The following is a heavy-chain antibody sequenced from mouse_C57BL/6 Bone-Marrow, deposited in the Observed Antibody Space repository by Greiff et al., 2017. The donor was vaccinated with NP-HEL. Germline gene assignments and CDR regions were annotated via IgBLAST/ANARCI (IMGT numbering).Heavy chain of an antibody. CDR1: GFSLTSYG. J-gene: IGHJ2*01. CDR3: ARMGEGVYFDY. V-gene: IGHV2-2*01. Sequence: QVQLKQSGPGLVQPSPSLSITCTVSGFSLTSYGVHWVRQSPGKGLEWLGVIWSGGSTDSNAAFISSLSISKDNSNSQVFFKMNSLQADDTAIYYCARMGEGVYFDYWGQGTTLTVSS. CDR2: IWSGGST.